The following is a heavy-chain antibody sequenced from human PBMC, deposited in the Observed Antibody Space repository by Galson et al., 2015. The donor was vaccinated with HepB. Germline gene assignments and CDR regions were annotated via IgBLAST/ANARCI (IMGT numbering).Heavy chain of an antibody. D-gene: IGHD3-22*01. CDR2: IEEDGNTK. V-gene: IGHV3-7*03. CDR1: GLTFSSYW. Sequence: SLRLSCAASGLTFSSYWMTWVRQAPGKGLEWVANIEEDGNTKNYVDSVKGRFTISRDNAKNSLYLQMNSLTAEDTAMYYCANFYHSSGWYAFDMWGQGTMVTVSS. J-gene: IGHJ3*02. CDR3: ANFYHSSGWYAFDM.